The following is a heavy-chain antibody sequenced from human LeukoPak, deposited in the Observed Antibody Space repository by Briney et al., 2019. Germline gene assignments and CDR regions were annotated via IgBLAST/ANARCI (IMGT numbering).Heavy chain of an antibody. Sequence: SETLSLTCAVYGGSFSGYYWSWIRQPPGKGLEWIGEINHSGSTNYNPSLKSRVTISVDTSKNQFSLKLSSVTAADTAVYYCARGGDCSSTSCSNYYYYGMDVWGQGTTVTVSS. D-gene: IGHD2-2*01. V-gene: IGHV4-34*01. CDR2: INHSGST. J-gene: IGHJ6*02. CDR1: GGSFSGYY. CDR3: ARGGDCSSTSCSNYYYYGMDV.